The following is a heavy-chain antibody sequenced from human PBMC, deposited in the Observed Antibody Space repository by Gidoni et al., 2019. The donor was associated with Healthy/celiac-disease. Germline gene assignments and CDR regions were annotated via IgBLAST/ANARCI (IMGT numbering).Heavy chain of an antibody. CDR3: ARDYGD. J-gene: IGHJ4*02. Sequence: LEWVSYISSSSSTIYYADSVKGRFTISRDNAKNSMYLKINSLRDEDTAVYYCARDYGDWGQGTLVTVSS. D-gene: IGHD4-17*01. CDR2: ISSSSSTI. V-gene: IGHV3-48*02.